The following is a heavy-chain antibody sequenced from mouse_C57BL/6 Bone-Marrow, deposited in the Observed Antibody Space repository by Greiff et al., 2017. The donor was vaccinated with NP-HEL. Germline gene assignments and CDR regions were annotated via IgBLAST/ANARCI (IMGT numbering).Heavy chain of an antibody. CDR3: ARHGYYYGSREYYFDY. D-gene: IGHD1-1*01. CDR1: GFTFSSYT. J-gene: IGHJ2*01. V-gene: IGHV5-9*01. Sequence: EVQRVESGGGLVKPGGSLKLSCAASGFTFSSYTMSWVRQTPEKRQEWVATISGGGGNTYYPDSVKGRFTISRDNAKNTLYLQMSSLRSEDTALYYCARHGYYYGSREYYFDYWGQGTTLTVSS. CDR2: ISGGGGNT.